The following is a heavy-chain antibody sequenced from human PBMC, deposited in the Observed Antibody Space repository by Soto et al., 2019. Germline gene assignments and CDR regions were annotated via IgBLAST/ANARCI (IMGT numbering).Heavy chain of an antibody. CDR2: IYYSGST. V-gene: IGHV4-31*03. J-gene: IGHJ5*02. Sequence: QVRLQESGPGLVKPSQTLSLTCPFSGGSISSGGYYWSWIRQHPGKGLEWIGYIYYSGSTHYNPSLKSRVTISVDTSKNQFSLKLSSVTAADTAVYYCARALTTVTLFDPWGQGTLVTVSS. CDR1: GGSISSGGYY. CDR3: ARALTTVTLFDP. D-gene: IGHD4-17*01.